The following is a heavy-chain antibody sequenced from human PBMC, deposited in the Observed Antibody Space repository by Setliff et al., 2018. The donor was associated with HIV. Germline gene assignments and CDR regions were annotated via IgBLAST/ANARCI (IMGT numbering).Heavy chain of an antibody. J-gene: IGHJ6*02. V-gene: IGHV4-61*02. CDR2: IYTSGST. CDR3: AREDYYYYGMDV. CDR1: GGSISSGSYY. Sequence: SETLSLTCTVSGGSISSGSYYWNWIRQPAGKGLEWIGRIYTSGSTNYNPSLKSRVTISVDTSKNQFSLKLSSVAAADTAVYYCAREDYYYYGMDVWGQGTTVTVSS.